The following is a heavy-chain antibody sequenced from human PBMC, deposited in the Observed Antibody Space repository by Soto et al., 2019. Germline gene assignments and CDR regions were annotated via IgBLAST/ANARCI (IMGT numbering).Heavy chain of an antibody. Sequence: ASVKVSCKASGGTFSSYAISWVRQAPGQGLEWMGGIIPIFGTANYAQKFQGRVTITADESTSTAYMELSSLRPEDTAVYYCARVLSYGYDAFDIWGQGTMVTVSS. CDR3: ARVLSYGYDAFDI. J-gene: IGHJ3*02. CDR2: IIPIFGTA. CDR1: GGTFSSYA. D-gene: IGHD5-18*01. V-gene: IGHV1-69*13.